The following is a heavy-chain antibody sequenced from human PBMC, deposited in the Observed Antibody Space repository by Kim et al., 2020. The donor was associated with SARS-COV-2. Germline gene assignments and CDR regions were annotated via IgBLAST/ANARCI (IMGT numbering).Heavy chain of an antibody. J-gene: IGHJ6*03. CDR3: ARVPRVRTYDYMDV. V-gene: IGHV4-30-2*01. CDR1: GASISSGGYS. CDR2: IHYSGTT. D-gene: IGHD3-10*01. Sequence: SETLSLTCAVSGASISSGGYSWSWIRQPPGRGLEWIGNIHYSGTTNYNPSLRSRVTVSVDRSKNQFSVKLNSVTAADTAVYYCARVPRVRTYDYMDVWGKGTTVTVSS.